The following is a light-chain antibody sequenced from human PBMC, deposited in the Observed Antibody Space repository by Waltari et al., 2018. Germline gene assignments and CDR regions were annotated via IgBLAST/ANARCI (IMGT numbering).Light chain of an antibody. CDR3: QQRSNWPGT. J-gene: IGKJ2*01. CDR2: DAS. Sequence: EVVLTQSPVTLSLSPGERATLSCRASQSVGSYLAWYQQKPGQAPRLLIYDASNRATGIPARFSGSGSGTDFTLTISSLEPEDFAVYYCQQRSNWPGTFGQGTKLEIK. V-gene: IGKV3-11*01. CDR1: QSVGSY.